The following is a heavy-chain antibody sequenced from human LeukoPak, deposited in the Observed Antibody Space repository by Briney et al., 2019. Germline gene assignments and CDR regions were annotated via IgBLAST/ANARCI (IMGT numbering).Heavy chain of an antibody. J-gene: IGHJ6*02. D-gene: IGHD3-16*01. CDR3: ARGGGLDV. CDR1: GFTFSSYW. Sequence: GGSLRLSWAASGFTFSSYWMNRARQAPGKGLEWVASINHNGNVNYYVDSVKGRFTISRDNAKNSLYLQMSNLRAEDTAVYFCARGGGLDVWGQGATVTVSS. V-gene: IGHV3-7*03. CDR2: INHNGNVN.